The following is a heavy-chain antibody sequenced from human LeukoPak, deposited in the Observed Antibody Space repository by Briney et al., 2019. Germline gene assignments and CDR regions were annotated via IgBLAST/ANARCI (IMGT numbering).Heavy chain of an antibody. CDR1: GYSFTSYW. J-gene: IGHJ1*01. V-gene: IGHV5-51*01. CDR2: IYPGDSDT. CDR3: AAAVWYSSSWYLHFQH. D-gene: IGHD6-13*01. Sequence: RGESLKISCKGSGYSFTSYWIGWVRQMPGKGLEWKGIIYPGDSDTRYSPSFQGQVTISADKSISTAYLQWSSLKASDTAMYYCAAAVWYSSSWYLHFQHWGQGTLVTVSS.